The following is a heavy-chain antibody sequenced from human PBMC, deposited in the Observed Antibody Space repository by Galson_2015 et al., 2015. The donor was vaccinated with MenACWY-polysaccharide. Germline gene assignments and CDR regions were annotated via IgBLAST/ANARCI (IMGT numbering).Heavy chain of an antibody. V-gene: IGHV5-51*01. J-gene: IGHJ4*02. D-gene: IGHD4-23*01. Sequence: QSGAEVTNPGESLKISCKGSGYSFRSNWIGWVRQMPGKGLEWMGIIYAGDSDARYSPSFQGQVSISVDKSISTAYLQWSSLKASDTAMYYCARQSRAGLYGGNTRPNFDNWGQGTLVTVSS. CDR3: ARQSRAGLYGGNTRPNFDN. CDR2: IYAGDSDA. CDR1: GYSFRSNW.